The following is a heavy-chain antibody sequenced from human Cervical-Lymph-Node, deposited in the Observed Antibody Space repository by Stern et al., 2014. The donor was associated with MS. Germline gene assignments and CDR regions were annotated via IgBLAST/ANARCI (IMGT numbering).Heavy chain of an antibody. V-gene: IGHV3-49*03. D-gene: IGHD1-26*01. J-gene: IGHJ4*02. CDR3: SRETGATEEYYFDY. CDR2: ISSKPYGGTP. CDR1: GFTFGDYA. Sequence: EVQLVESGGGLVQPGRSLRLSCTASGFTFGDYAMSWFRQAPGKGLEWVGFISSKPYGGTPEYAASVRGRFTISRDDSKSIAYLQMNSLKTEDTALYYCSRETGATEEYYFDYWGQGALVTVSS.